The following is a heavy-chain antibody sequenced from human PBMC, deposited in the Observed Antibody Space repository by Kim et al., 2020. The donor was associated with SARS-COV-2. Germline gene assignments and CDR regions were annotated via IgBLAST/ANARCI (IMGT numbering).Heavy chain of an antibody. CDR2: EGSTT. CDR3: ARGDYYSY. D-gene: IGHD3-22*01. J-gene: IGHJ4*02. Sequence: EGSTTTYVDSVKGRFHISRDNAKNTLYLQMNSLRAEDTAVYYCARGDYYSYWGQGTLVTVSS. V-gene: IGHV3-74*01.